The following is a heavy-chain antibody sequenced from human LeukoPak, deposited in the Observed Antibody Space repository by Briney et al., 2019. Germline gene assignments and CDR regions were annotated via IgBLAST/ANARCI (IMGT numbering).Heavy chain of an antibody. V-gene: IGHV1-18*01. CDR1: GYTFTSYG. J-gene: IGHJ3*02. CDR3: ARLTAAYYDFWSGYPTLDAFDI. CDR2: ISAYNGNT. D-gene: IGHD3-3*01. Sequence: ASVKVSCKASGYTFTSYGISWVRQAPGQGLEWMGWISAYNGNTNYAQKLQGRVTMTTDTSTSTAYMELRSLRSDDTAVYYCARLTAAYYDFWSGYPTLDAFDIWGQGTMVTVSS.